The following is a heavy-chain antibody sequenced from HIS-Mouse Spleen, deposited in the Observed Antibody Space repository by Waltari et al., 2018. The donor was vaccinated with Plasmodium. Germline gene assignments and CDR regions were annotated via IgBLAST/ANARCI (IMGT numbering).Heavy chain of an antibody. CDR3: ARTTYSSSSAMYYYYGMDV. CDR2: IDWDDDK. CDR1: GFSLSTSGMC. Sequence: QVTLRESGPALVKPTQTLTLTCTFSGFSLSTSGMCVTWIRQPPGKALEWLARIDWDDDKYYSTSPKTRLNISKDTYKNHVVLTMTNMDPVDTATYYCARTTYSSSSAMYYYYGMDVWGQGTTVTVSS. J-gene: IGHJ6*02. D-gene: IGHD6-6*01. V-gene: IGHV2-70*15.